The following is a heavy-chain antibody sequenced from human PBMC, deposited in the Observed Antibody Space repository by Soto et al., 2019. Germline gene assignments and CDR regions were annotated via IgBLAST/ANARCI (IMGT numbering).Heavy chain of an antibody. D-gene: IGHD4-17*01. J-gene: IGHJ4*02. CDR1: GYTFTSYD. Sequence: QVQLVQSGAEVKKPWASVKVSCKASGYTFTSYDINWVRQATGQGLEWMGWMNPHSGNTGYAQKFQGRVTMTRNTSLSTAYMELRSLRSLDTHVYYCARTHYGDNVDNWGKENLFTVSS. CDR2: MNPHSGNT. CDR3: ARTHYGDNVDN. V-gene: IGHV1-8*01.